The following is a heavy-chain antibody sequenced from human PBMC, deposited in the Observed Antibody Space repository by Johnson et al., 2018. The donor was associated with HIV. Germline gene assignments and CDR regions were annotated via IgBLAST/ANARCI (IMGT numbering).Heavy chain of an antibody. CDR2: ISYDGDNK. D-gene: IGHD1-1*01. CDR1: GFTFSSYA. J-gene: IGHJ3*02. V-gene: IGHV3-30*04. CDR3: ARERVIQYGSEGFDI. Sequence: VQLVESGGGVVQPGRSLRLSCAASGFTFSSYAMHWVRQAPGKGLAWVAVISYDGDNKYFADSVKGRFSISRDNSKNTLYLQMSSLRAEDTAMYYCARERVIQYGSEGFDIWGQGTMVTVSS.